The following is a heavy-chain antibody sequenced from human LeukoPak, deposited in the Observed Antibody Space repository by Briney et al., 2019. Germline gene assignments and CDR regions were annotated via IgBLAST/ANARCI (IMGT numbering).Heavy chain of an antibody. V-gene: IGHV4-34*01. J-gene: IGHJ5*02. CDR2: INHSGST. D-gene: IGHD6-13*01. CDR3: ARKPSIAAVPRYNWFDP. Sequence: SETLSLTCAVYGRSFSGYYWSWIRQPPGKGLEWIGEINHSGSTNYNPSLKSRVTISVDASKNQFSLKLSSVTAADTAVYYCARKPSIAAVPRYNWFDPWGQGTLVTVSS. CDR1: GRSFSGYY.